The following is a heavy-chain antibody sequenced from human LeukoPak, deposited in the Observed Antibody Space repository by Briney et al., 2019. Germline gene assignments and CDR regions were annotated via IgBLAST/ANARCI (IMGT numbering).Heavy chain of an antibody. D-gene: IGHD1-1*01. CDR2: ISNSGVAT. J-gene: IGHJ5*02. V-gene: IGHV3-23*01. CDR3: VKDWNPSPNWFGP. Sequence: GGSLRLSCAASGFAFSNYAMNWVRQAPGKGLEWISDISNSGVATNYADSVKGRFTIFRDNSKNMLYLQMNGLRAEDTAVYYGVKDWNPSPNWFGPWGQGALVIVSS. CDR1: GFAFSNYA.